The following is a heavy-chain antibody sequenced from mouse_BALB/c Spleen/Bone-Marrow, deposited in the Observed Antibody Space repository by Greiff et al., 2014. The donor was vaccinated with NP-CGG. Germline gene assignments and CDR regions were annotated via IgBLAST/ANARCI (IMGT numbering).Heavy chain of an antibody. CDR2: IFPGIGTT. V-gene: IGHV1S132*01. CDR3: ARGGNYGY. CDR1: GYTFTNYW. D-gene: IGHD2-1*01. J-gene: IGHJ2*01. Sequence: VQLQQSGAELVKPGASVKLSCKTSGYTFTNYWIQWVKQRPGQGLGWIGEIFPGIGTTYYNEKFKGKATLTIDTSSSTACMQLSSLTSEDSAVYFCARGGNYGYWGQGTTLTVSS.